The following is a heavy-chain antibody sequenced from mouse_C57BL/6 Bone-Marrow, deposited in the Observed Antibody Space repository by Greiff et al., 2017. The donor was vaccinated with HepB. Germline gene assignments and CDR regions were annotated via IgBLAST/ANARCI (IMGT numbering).Heavy chain of an antibody. CDR3: ARSGIFFDY. D-gene: IGHD4-1*01. Sequence: QVQLKESGPELVKPGASVKISCKASGYAFSSSWMNWVKQRPGKGLEWIGRIYPGDGDTNYNGKFKGKATLTADKSSSTAYMQLSSLTSEDSAVYFCARSGIFFDYWGQGTTLTVSS. CDR1: GYAFSSSW. J-gene: IGHJ2*01. CDR2: IYPGDGDT. V-gene: IGHV1-82*01.